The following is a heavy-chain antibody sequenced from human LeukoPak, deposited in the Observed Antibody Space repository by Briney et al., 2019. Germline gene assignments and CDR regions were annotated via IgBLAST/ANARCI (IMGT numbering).Heavy chain of an antibody. D-gene: IGHD3-10*01. V-gene: IGHV3-7*01. CDR2: IKQDGSEK. Sequence: PGGSLRLSCAASGFTFSSYWMSWVRQAPGKGLEWVANIKQDGSEKYYVDSVKGRFTISRDNAKNSPYLQMNSLRAEDTAVYYCARDDGITMVRGVIGWGQGTLVTVSS. CDR1: GFTFSSYW. J-gene: IGHJ4*02. CDR3: ARDDGITMVRGVIG.